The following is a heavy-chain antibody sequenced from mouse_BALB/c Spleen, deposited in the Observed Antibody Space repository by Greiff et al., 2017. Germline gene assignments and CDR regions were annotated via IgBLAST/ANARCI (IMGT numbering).Heavy chain of an antibody. D-gene: IGHD1-1*01. CDR3: ARHGYYGSSYAMDY. Sequence: VQLVESGGGLVQPGGSLKLSCAASGFTFSSYTMSWVRQTPEKRLEWVAYISNGGGSTYYPDTVKGRFTISRDNAKNTLYLQMSSLKSEDTAMYYCARHGYYGSSYAMDYWGQGTSVTVAS. CDR2: ISNGGGST. J-gene: IGHJ4*01. CDR1: GFTFSSYT. V-gene: IGHV5-12-2*01.